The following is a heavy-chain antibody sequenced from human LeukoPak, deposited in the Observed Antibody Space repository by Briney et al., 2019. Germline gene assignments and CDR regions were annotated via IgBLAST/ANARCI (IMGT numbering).Heavy chain of an antibody. D-gene: IGHD6-13*01. V-gene: IGHV4-59*08. J-gene: IGHJ4*02. CDR1: GGSISSYY. CDR3: ARHDRGQQLVTGGVDY. Sequence: PSETLSLTCTVSGGSISSYYWSGIRQPPGKGLEWIGYIYYSGSTNYNPSLKSRVTISVDTSKNQFSLKLSSVTAADTAVYYCARHDRGQQLVTGGVDYWGQGTLVTVSS. CDR2: IYYSGST.